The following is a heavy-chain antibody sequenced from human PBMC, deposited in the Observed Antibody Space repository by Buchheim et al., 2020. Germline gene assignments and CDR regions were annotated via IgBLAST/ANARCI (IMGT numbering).Heavy chain of an antibody. CDR1: GFTFSSYA. CDR3: ARDLGIASPGGRKYYYYGMDV. CDR2: ISYDGSNK. D-gene: IGHD6-13*01. V-gene: IGHV3-30-3*01. Sequence: QVQLVESGGGVVQPGRSLRLSCAASGFTFSSYAMHWVRQAPGKGLEWVAVISYDGSNKYYADSVKGRFTISRDNSKNTLYLQMNSLRAEDTAVYYCARDLGIASPGGRKYYYYGMDVWGQGTT. J-gene: IGHJ6*02.